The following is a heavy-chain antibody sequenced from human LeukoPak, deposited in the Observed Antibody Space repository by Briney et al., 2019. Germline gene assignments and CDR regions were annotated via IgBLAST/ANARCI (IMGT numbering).Heavy chain of an antibody. CDR3: ARAAAAGFHAFDI. CDR2: IYHSGST. J-gene: IGHJ3*02. CDR1: GYSISSGYY. V-gene: IGHV4-38-2*01. D-gene: IGHD6-13*01. Sequence: SETLSLTCAVSGYSISSGYYWGWIRQPPGKGLEWIGSIYHSGSTYYNPSLKSRVTISVDTPKNQFSLKLSSVTAADTAVYYCARAAAAGFHAFDIWGQGTMVTVSS.